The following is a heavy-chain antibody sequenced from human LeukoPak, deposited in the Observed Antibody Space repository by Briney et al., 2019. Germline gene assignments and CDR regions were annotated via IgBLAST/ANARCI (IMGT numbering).Heavy chain of an antibody. D-gene: IGHD3-16*01. J-gene: IGHJ6*02. CDR1: GYIFTSYY. Sequence: ASVKVSCKASGYIFTSYYMHWVRQAPGQGLEWMGIINPSGTSTSYAQKFQGRVTVTRDTSTSTVYMELSSLRSEDSAVYYCARDYVSGRGDYYRMDVWGQGITVTVSS. V-gene: IGHV1-46*01. CDR2: INPSGTST. CDR3: ARDYVSGRGDYYRMDV.